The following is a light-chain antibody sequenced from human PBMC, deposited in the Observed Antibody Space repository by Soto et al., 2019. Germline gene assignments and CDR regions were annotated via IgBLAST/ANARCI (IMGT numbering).Light chain of an antibody. V-gene: IGKV4-1*01. CDR1: Y. CDR3: QQFYSSPPT. CDR2: WAS. J-gene: IGKJ4*01. Sequence: YLDWYLQKPGQPPKLLIYWASSRESGVPDRFTGSGSGTDFTLSIRRLQPDDVAAYPCQQFYSSPPTFGGGTKVDIK.